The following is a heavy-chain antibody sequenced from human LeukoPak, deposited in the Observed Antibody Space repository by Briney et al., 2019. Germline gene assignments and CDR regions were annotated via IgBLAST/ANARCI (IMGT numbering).Heavy chain of an antibody. CDR3: ATVVTPFYYYYGMDV. CDR1: GGTFSSYA. V-gene: IGHV1-69*04. J-gene: IGHJ6*02. Sequence: SVTVSCKASGGTFSSYAISWVRQAPGQGLEWMGRIIPILGIANYAQKFQGRVTITADKSTSTAYMELSSLRSEDTAVYYCATVVTPFYYYYGMDVWGQGTTVTVSS. D-gene: IGHD4-23*01. CDR2: IIPILGIA.